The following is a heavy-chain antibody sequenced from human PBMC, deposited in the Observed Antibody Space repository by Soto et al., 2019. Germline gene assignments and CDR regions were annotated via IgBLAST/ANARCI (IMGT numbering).Heavy chain of an antibody. J-gene: IGHJ6*02. Sequence: QVQVVESGGGVVQPGRSLRLSCAASGFTFSSFGMHWVRQAPGKGLEWVSRIWYDGSKKSYGDSVKGRFTISRDNSRNTVYLQMNSLRADDTAVYYCARDASYYSLWSGYCPSRDGMAVWGQGTTVTVSS. V-gene: IGHV3-33*01. CDR1: GFTFSSFG. D-gene: IGHD3-3*01. CDR2: IWYDGSKK. CDR3: ARDASYYSLWSGYCPSRDGMAV.